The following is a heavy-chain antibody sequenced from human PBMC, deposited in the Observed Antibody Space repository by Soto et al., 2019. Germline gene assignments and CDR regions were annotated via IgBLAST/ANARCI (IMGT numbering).Heavy chain of an antibody. V-gene: IGHV3-33*06. J-gene: IGHJ4*02. Sequence: QVQLVESGGGVVQPGGSLRLSCAASGFSFTTYGLHWVRQAPGKGLEWVAVIWYDGSKTYYADSVKGRFTISRDNSKNKLYLQMNIVRVEETAMYYCVKDHCGGDCYSNPYFDFWGQGTLVTVSS. CDR2: IWYDGSKT. CDR1: GFSFTTYG. D-gene: IGHD2-21*02. CDR3: VKDHCGGDCYSNPYFDF.